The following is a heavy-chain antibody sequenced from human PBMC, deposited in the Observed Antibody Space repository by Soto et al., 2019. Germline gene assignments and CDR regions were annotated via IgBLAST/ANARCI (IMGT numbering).Heavy chain of an antibody. CDR2: IRAYNGNT. CDR3: ARDPSSSAKRPRSSVDY. J-gene: IGHJ4*02. D-gene: IGHD2-2*01. CDR1: GYTFTSYG. Sequence: ASVKVSCKASGYTFTSYGISWVRQAPGQGLEWMGWIRAYNGNTNYAQKLQGRVTMTTDTSTSTAYMELRSLRSDDTAVYYCARDPSSSAKRPRSSVDYWGQGTLVTVSS. V-gene: IGHV1-18*01.